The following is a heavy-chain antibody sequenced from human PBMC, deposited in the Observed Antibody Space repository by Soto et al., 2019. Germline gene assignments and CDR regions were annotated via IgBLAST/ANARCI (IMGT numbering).Heavy chain of an antibody. V-gene: IGHV3-30*18. CDR2: ISYDGSNK. D-gene: IGHD2-21*01. Sequence: PGGSLRLSCAASGFTFSSYGMHWVRQAPGKGLEWVAVISYDGSNKYYADSVKGRFTISRDNSKNTPYLQMNSLRAEDTAVYYCAKDWNFVGIYYYGMDVWGQGTTVTVSS. CDR1: GFTFSSYG. J-gene: IGHJ6*02. CDR3: AKDWNFVGIYYYGMDV.